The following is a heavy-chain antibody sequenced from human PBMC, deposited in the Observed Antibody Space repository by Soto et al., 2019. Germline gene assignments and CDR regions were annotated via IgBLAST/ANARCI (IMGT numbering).Heavy chain of an antibody. Sequence: EEQLLESGGGLVQPGGSLRLSCAASGFTFSSYAMSWVRQAPGKGLEWVSAISGSGANTNYADSVKGRFTISRDNSKNTLYLQMDILRAEDTAVYYCAKRYYYGSGSYYSGGYWGQGTLVTVSS. V-gene: IGHV3-23*01. CDR3: AKRYYYGSGSYYSGGY. CDR2: ISGSGANT. J-gene: IGHJ4*02. CDR1: GFTFSSYA. D-gene: IGHD3-10*01.